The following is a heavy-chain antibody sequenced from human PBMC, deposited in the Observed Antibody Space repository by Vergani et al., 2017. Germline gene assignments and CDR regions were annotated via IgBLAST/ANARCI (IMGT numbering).Heavy chain of an antibody. J-gene: IGHJ5*01. CDR2: IKSDGSIT. CDR1: GFSFNSYW. D-gene: IGHD5-24*01. CDR3: ARARCIETCYMANWLDS. Sequence: DVHLVESGGGFFQPGGSLRLSCSASGFSFNSYWMHWVRQAPGKGLLWVSRIKSDGSITAYADSVKGRFTISRDNAQNTLYLQMNSLRVEDTGVYYCARARCIETCYMANWLDSWGQGTLVTVSS. V-gene: IGHV3-74*03.